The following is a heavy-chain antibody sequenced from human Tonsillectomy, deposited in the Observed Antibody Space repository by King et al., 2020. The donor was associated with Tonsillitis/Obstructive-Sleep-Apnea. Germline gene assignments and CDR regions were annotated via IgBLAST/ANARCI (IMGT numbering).Heavy chain of an antibody. J-gene: IGHJ4*02. V-gene: IGHV4-39*01. D-gene: IGHD5-24*01. CDR1: GHSIRSSSYY. CDR3: ARHVRDGYGTNFDY. Sequence: QLQESGPGLVKPSETLSLTCTVSGHSIRSSSYYWGWIRQPPGKGLVWIGTIYYTGSTYYNPSLKSRVTISVDTSKNQFSLKLSSVTAADTAVYYCARHVRDGYGTNFDYWGQGTLVTVSS. CDR2: IYYTGST.